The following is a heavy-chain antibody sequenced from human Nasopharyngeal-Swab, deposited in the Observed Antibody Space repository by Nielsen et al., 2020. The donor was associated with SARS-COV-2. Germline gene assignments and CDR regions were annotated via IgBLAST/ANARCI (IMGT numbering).Heavy chain of an antibody. Sequence: RQPPGKGLEWVAVIWYDGSNKYYADSVKGRFTISRHNSKNTLYLQMNSLRAEDTAVYYCARDESSSGWYAFDYWGQGTLVTVSS. D-gene: IGHD6-19*01. CDR3: ARDESSSGWYAFDY. V-gene: IGHV3-33*01. J-gene: IGHJ4*02. CDR2: IWYDGSNK.